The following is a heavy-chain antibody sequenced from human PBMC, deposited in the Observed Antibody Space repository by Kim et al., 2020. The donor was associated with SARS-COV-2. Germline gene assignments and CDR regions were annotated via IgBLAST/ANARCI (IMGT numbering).Heavy chain of an antibody. D-gene: IGHD6-19*01. V-gene: IGHV4-59*01. CDR3: ARAPAVAGSWYFDY. Sequence: TPSLKSRVTISVDTSKNQFSLKLSSVTAADTAMYYCARAPAVAGSWYFDYWGQGTLVTVSS. J-gene: IGHJ4*02.